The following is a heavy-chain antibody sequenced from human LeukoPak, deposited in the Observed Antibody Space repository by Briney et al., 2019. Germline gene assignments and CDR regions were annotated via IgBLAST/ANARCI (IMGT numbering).Heavy chain of an antibody. CDR1: GYTFTGYY. D-gene: IGHD3-10*01. CDR3: ARIWFGELSSRAFDY. V-gene: IGHV1-2*02. J-gene: IGHJ4*02. Sequence: GASVKVSCKASGYTFTGYYMHWVRQAPGQGLEWMGWINPNSGGTNYAQKFQGRVTMTRDTSISTAYMELSRLRSDGTAVYYCARIWFGELSSRAFDYWGQGTLVTVSS. CDR2: INPNSGGT.